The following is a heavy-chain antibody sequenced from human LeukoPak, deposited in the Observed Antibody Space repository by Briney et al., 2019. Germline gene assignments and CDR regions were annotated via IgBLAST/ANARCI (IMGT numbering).Heavy chain of an antibody. D-gene: IGHD3-10*01. J-gene: IGHJ4*02. CDR3: AAAPRGSGYYFDY. Sequence: PSETLSLTCAVYGGSFSGYYWSWIRQPPGKGLEWIGEIDHSGSTNYNPSLKSRVTISVDTSKNQFSLKLSSVTAADTAVYYCAAAPRGSGYYFDYWGQGTLVTVSS. CDR1: GGSFSGYY. CDR2: IDHSGST. V-gene: IGHV4-34*01.